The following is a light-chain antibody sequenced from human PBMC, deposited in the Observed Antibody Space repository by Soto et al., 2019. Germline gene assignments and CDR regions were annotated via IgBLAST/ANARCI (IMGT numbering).Light chain of an antibody. Sequence: QSALTQPASVSGSPGQSITISCTGTSSDVGGYNYVSWYQQHPGKAPKLMIYDVSNRPSGVSNRFSGSKSGNTASLTISGLPAEDEADYYCSSDTSSTVVFGGGTKLTVL. J-gene: IGLJ2*01. CDR1: SSDVGGYNY. CDR2: DVS. CDR3: SSDTSSTVV. V-gene: IGLV2-14*01.